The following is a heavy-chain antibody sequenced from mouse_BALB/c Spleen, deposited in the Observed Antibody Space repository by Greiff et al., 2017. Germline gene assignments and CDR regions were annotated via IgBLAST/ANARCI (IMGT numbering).Heavy chain of an antibody. J-gene: IGHJ4*01. CDR1: GFTFSSFG. Sequence: VKLMESGGGLVQPGGSRKLSCAASGFTFSSFGMHWVRQAPEKGLEWVAYISSGSSTIYYADTVKGRFTISRDNPKNTLFLQMTSLRSEDTAMYYCARSYYYYAMDYWGQGTSVTVSS. V-gene: IGHV5-17*02. D-gene: IGHD1-1*01. CDR3: ARSYYYYAMDY. CDR2: ISSGSSTI.